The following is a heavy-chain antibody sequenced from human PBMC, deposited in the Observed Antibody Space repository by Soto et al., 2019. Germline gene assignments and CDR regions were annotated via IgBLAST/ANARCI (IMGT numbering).Heavy chain of an antibody. CDR3: ARDSRNYYYGSGSGHMLDP. D-gene: IGHD3-10*01. V-gene: IGHV3-74*01. CDR2: INSDGSST. CDR1: GFTFSSYW. J-gene: IGHJ5*02. Sequence: GGSLRLSCAASGFTFSSYWVHWVRQAPGKGLVWVSRINSDGSSTSYADSVKGRFTISRDNAKNTLYLQMNSLRAEDTAVYYCARDSRNYYYGSGSGHMLDPWGQGTLVTVSS.